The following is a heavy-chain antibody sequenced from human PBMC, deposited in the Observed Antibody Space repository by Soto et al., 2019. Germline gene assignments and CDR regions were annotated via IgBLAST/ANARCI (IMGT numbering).Heavy chain of an antibody. J-gene: IGHJ4*02. Sequence: GGSLRLSCAASGFTFSSYAMSWVRQAPGKGLEWVSAISGSGGSTYYADSVKGRFTISRDNSKSTLYLQMNSLRAEDTAVYHCAKVLYSSGPGAFDYWGQGTLVTVSS. D-gene: IGHD6-19*01. CDR2: ISGSGGST. CDR3: AKVLYSSGPGAFDY. V-gene: IGHV3-23*01. CDR1: GFTFSSYA.